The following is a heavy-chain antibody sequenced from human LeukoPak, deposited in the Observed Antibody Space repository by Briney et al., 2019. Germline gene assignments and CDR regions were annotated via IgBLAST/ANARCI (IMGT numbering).Heavy chain of an antibody. V-gene: IGHV2-70*11. CDR1: GVSLGASGMC. Sequence: SGPALVKPTETLTLTCTFSGVSLGASGMCVSWIGQAPGKALEGLARIDWADAQYYSTSLKTRLTISKDTSKNKVVLTMTNMDPAATATYYCARTPGTAAAYFDYWGQGTLVTVSS. J-gene: IGHJ4*02. CDR3: ARTPGTAAAYFDY. D-gene: IGHD6-13*01. CDR2: IDWADAQ.